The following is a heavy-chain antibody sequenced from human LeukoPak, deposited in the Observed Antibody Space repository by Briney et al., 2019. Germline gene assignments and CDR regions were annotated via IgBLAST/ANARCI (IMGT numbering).Heavy chain of an antibody. J-gene: IGHJ5*02. CDR2: MYYSGST. CDR1: GASVRSGSYY. Sequence: SETLSLTCTASGASVRSGSYYWSWIRQPPGKGLEWIGYMYYSGSTNYNPSLKSRVTISIDTSKNYFSLRLTSVTAADTAVYYCARGGNWFDPWGQGTLVTVSS. V-gene: IGHV4-61*03. CDR3: ARGGNWFDP.